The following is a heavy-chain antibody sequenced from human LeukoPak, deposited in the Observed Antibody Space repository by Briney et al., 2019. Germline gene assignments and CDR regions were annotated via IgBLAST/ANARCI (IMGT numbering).Heavy chain of an antibody. CDR1: GDTFTSYY. V-gene: IGHV1-46*01. D-gene: IGHD3-3*01. CDR2: INPSGGST. Sequence: ASVKVTCKASGDTFTSYYMHWVRQAPGQGLEWMGIINPSGGSTSYAQKFQGRVTMTRDTSTSTVYMELSSLRSEDTAVYYCARALDLWSGYVTVDYFDYWGQGTLVTVSS. J-gene: IGHJ4*02. CDR3: ARALDLWSGYVTVDYFDY.